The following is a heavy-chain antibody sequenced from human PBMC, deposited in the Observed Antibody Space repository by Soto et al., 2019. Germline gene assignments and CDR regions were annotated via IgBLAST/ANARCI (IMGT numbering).Heavy chain of an antibody. CDR2: INPNSGGT. CDR1: GYTFTGDY. CDR3: ARDQEQLVSHARGDYYYGMDV. D-gene: IGHD6-6*01. Sequence: ASVKGACKASGYTFTGDYMHWVRQAPGQGLEWMGWINPNSGGTNYAQKFQGWVTMTRDTSISTAYMELSRLRSDDTAVYYCARDQEQLVSHARGDYYYGMDVWGQGTTVTVSS. V-gene: IGHV1-2*04. J-gene: IGHJ6*02.